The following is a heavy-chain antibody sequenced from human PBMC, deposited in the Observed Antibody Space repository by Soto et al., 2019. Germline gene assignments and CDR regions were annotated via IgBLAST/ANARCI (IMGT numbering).Heavy chain of an antibody. CDR3: ARDRSSISDY. CDR1: GFTFIDYG. Sequence: EVQLVESGGALVQPGGSLRLSCAASGFTFIDYGMNWVRQAPGKGLEWGSYIRGISPTIYYADSVKGRFTISTDNAKNSLYLQMSSLRDEDTAVYYGARDRSSISDYWGQGTLVTVSS. D-gene: IGHD3-3*02. CDR2: IRGISPTI. J-gene: IGHJ4*02. V-gene: IGHV3-48*02.